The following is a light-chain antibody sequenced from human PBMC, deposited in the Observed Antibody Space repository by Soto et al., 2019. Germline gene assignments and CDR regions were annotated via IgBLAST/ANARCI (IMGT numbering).Light chain of an antibody. CDR1: QSVSSN. J-gene: IGKJ4*01. CDR2: GAS. CDR3: QQFSSYPLT. V-gene: IGKV3D-15*01. Sequence: EIVMTQSPATLSVSPGERATFSCRASQSVSSNLAWYQQKRGQAPRRLIYGASIRATGIPDRFSGSGSQTDFTLTISRLEPEDFAVYYCQQFSSYPLTFGGGTKVDIK.